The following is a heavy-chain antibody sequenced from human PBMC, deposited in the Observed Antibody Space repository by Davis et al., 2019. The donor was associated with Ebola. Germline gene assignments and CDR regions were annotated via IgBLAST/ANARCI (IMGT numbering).Heavy chain of an antibody. CDR2: IYDQST. CDR3: ATTQWLREFDN. V-gene: IGHV3-53*05. Sequence: GESLKISCTASGFTVSSNHMSWVRQAPGKGLEWVSVIYDQSTAYADAVRGRFIISRDKSNNTLYLERSSLRVDDTAVYYSATTQWLREFDNWGQGTLVTVSS. D-gene: IGHD6-19*01. J-gene: IGHJ4*02. CDR1: GFTVSSNH.